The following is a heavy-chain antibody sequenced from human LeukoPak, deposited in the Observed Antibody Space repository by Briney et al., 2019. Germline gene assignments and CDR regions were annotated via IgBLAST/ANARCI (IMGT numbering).Heavy chain of an antibody. CDR3: ARHWRSFDSSGSYSFDY. J-gene: IGHJ4*02. CDR1: GVSISNYY. CDR2: ISNSGST. D-gene: IGHD3-22*01. V-gene: IGHV4-59*08. Sequence: SETLSLTCTVSGVSISNYYWSWIRQPPGKGLEWIGYISNSGSTNDNPSLKRRVTISVDTPKNQFSLKLSSVTAADTAVYYCARHWRSFDSSGSYSFDYWGQGTLVTVSS.